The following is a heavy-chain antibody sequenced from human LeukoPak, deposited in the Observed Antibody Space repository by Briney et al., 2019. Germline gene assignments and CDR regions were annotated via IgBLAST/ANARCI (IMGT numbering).Heavy chain of an antibody. CDR3: ARWGVTAIFAIDP. CDR2: IYHSGST. J-gene: IGHJ5*02. V-gene: IGHV4-30-2*01. CDR1: GVSISSGGYS. D-gene: IGHD2-21*02. Sequence: SQTLSLTCAVSGVSISSGGYSWSWIRQPPGKGLEWIGYIYHSGSTYYNPSLKSRVTISVDRSKNQFSLKLSSVTAADTAVYYCARWGVTAIFAIDPWGQGTLVTVSS.